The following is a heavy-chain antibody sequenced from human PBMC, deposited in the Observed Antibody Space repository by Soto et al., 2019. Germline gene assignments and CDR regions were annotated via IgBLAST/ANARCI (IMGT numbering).Heavy chain of an antibody. CDR1: GGTFSSYA. CDR2: IIPIFGTA. V-gene: IGHV1-69*13. CDR3: ARDSPYMGLRLGDLSSSQITHYYFDY. Sequence: ASVKVSCKASGGTFSSYAISWVRQAPGQGLEWMGGIIPIFGTANYAQKFQGRVTITADESTSTAYMELSSLRSEDTAVYYCARDSPYMGLRLGDLSSSQITHYYFDYWGQGTLVTVSS. J-gene: IGHJ4*02. D-gene: IGHD3-16*02.